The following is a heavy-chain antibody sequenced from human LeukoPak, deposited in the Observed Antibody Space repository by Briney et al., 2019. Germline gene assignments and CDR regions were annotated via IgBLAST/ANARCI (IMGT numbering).Heavy chain of an antibody. CDR3: ARSYCSGGSCYSGQPIDAFDI. V-gene: IGHV4-34*01. J-gene: IGHJ3*02. Sequence: SETLSLTCAVYGGSFSGYYWSWIRQPPGKGLEWIGEINHSGSTNYNPSLKSRVTISVDTSKNQFSLKLSSVTAADTAVYYCARSYCSGGSCYSGQPIDAFDIWGQGTMVTVSS. CDR1: GGSFSGYY. CDR2: INHSGST. D-gene: IGHD2-15*01.